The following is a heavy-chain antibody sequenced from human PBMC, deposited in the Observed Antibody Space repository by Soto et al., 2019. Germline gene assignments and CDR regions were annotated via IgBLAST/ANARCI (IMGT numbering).Heavy chain of an antibody. CDR3: ARDRDSSDTGGLDV. V-gene: IGHV4-4*02. CDR2: IRHDGVT. CDR1: GGSISSSNW. Sequence: QVQLQESGPGLVKPSGTLSLTCAVSGGSISSSNWWTWVRQPPGKGLEWIGEIRHDGVTNYNPSLKSRATISLDKSKNHFSLNLSSVTAADTALYYCARDRDSSDTGGLDVWGQGTTVTVSS. J-gene: IGHJ6*02. D-gene: IGHD3-22*01.